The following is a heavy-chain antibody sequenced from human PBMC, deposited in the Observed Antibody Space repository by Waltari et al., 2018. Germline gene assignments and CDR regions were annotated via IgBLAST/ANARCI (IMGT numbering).Heavy chain of an antibody. Sequence: QVQLQGWGAGLLKPSETLSLTCAVSGGSFSGFYWGWIRQSPGKGLEWIGDVNHGGETKYNPSLETRVTISEDTSKKQFSLKMRSVTAADTAVYYCARAPGYKGYFDYWGQGILVTVSS. V-gene: IGHV4-34*01. CDR2: VNHGGET. J-gene: IGHJ4*02. CDR3: ARAPGYKGYFDY. CDR1: GGSFSGFY. D-gene: IGHD5-12*01.